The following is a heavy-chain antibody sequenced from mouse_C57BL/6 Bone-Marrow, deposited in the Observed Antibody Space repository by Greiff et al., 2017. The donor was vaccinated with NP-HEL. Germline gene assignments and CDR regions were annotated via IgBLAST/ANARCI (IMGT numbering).Heavy chain of an antibody. J-gene: IGHJ3*01. Sequence: QVQLQQPGAELVEPGASVKLSCKASGYTFTSYWMHWVKQRPGRGLEWIGRIDPNSGGTKYNEKFKSKATLTVDKPSSTAYMQLSSLTSEDSAVYYCARSYSNYPAYWGQGTLVTVSA. CDR3: ARSYSNYPAY. CDR2: IDPNSGGT. V-gene: IGHV1-72*01. CDR1: GYTFTSYW. D-gene: IGHD2-5*01.